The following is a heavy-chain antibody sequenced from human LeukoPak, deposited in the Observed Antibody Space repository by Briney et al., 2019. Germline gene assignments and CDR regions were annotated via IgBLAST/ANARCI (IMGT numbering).Heavy chain of an antibody. CDR1: GFTFSSYA. J-gene: IGHJ4*02. D-gene: IGHD3-22*01. CDR3: ARGTYYYDSSGYYKGVFTYYFDY. V-gene: IGHV3-64*01. CDR2: ISSNGGST. Sequence: GGSLRLSCAASGFTFSSYAMHWVRQAPGKGLEYVSAISSNGGSTYYANSVKGRFTISRDNSKNTLYLQMGSLRAEDMAVYHCARGTYYYDSSGYYKGVFTYYFDYWGQGTLVTVSP.